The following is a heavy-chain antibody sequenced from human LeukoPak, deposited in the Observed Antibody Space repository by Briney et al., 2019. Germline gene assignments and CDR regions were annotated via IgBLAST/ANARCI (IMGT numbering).Heavy chain of an antibody. CDR1: GFTFSSYA. J-gene: IGHJ6*03. Sequence: GGSLRLSCAASGFTFSSYAMHWVRQAPGKGLEWVAVISYDGSNKYYADSVKGRFTISRDNSKNTLYLQMNSLRAEDTAVYYCARGRIAAGPYYYYYMDVWSKGTTVTVSS. CDR3: ARGRIAAGPYYYYYMDV. V-gene: IGHV3-30-3*01. D-gene: IGHD6-6*01. CDR2: ISYDGSNK.